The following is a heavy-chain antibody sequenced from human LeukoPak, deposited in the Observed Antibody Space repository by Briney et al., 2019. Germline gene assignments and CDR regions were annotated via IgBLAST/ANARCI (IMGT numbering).Heavy chain of an antibody. CDR1: SFTFSSYV. Sequence: PGGSLRLSCGASSFTFSSYVMSWVRQAPGKGLEWVSTVSTTGGSTYYADSVKGRFTISRDNSKDTLYLQMNSLRAEDTAVYYCARDLSGVTGYTYGRGIDYWGQGTLVTVSS. CDR2: VSTTGGST. CDR3: ARDLSGVTGYTYGRGIDY. J-gene: IGHJ4*02. V-gene: IGHV3-23*01. D-gene: IGHD5-18*01.